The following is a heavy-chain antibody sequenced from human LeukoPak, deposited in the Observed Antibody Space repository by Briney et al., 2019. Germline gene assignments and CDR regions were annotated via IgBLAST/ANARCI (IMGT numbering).Heavy chain of an antibody. Sequence: KASETLSLTCAVYGGSFSGYYWSWIRQPPGKGLEWIGEINHSGSTNYNPSLKSRVTISVDASKNQFSLKLSSVTAADTAVYYCARGRANYDFWSGYRTDTKNWFDPWGQGTLVTVSS. D-gene: IGHD3-3*01. CDR3: ARGRANYDFWSGYRTDTKNWFDP. CDR1: GGSFSGYY. V-gene: IGHV4-34*01. J-gene: IGHJ5*02. CDR2: INHSGST.